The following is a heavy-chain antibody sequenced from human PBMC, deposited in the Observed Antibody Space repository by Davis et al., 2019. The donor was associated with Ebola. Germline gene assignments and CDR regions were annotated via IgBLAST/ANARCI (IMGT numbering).Heavy chain of an antibody. CDR1: GGSISSYY. J-gene: IGHJ4*02. CDR2: IYYSGST. V-gene: IGHV4-59*01. CDR3: VRGSSGRSPFDF. D-gene: IGHD6-19*01. Sequence: PGGSLRLSCTVSGGSISSYYWSWIRQPPGKGLECIGYIYYSGSTNYNPSLKSRVTISIDMSKNQFSLRLSSVTAADTAIYYCVRGSSGRSPFDFWGQGTLVTVSS.